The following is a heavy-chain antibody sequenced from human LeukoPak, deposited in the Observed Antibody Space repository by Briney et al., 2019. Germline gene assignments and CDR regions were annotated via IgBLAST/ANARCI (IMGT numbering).Heavy chain of an antibody. J-gene: IGHJ4*02. CDR1: GVSISSDY. V-gene: IGHV4-59*01. Sequence: PSETLSLTCTVSGVSISSDYWSWTRQPPGKGLEWIGYIYYSGSTNYNPSLESRVSMSLDTSKTQFSLKLRSVTAADTAVYYCARYVRNSGTFYLDYWGQGTLVTVSS. CDR2: IYYSGST. D-gene: IGHD1-26*01. CDR3: ARYVRNSGTFYLDY.